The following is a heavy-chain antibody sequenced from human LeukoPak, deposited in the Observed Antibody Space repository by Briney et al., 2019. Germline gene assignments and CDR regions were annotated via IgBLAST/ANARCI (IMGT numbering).Heavy chain of an antibody. D-gene: IGHD5-12*01. CDR2: ISSSSSYT. CDR3: ARLVGVATILRWFDP. Sequence: GESLRLSCAASGFTFSDYYMSWIRQAPGKGLEWVSYISSSSSYTNYADSVKGRFTISRDNAKNSLYLQMNSLRAEDTAVYYCARLVGVATILRWFDPWGQGTLVTVSS. J-gene: IGHJ5*02. V-gene: IGHV3-11*03. CDR1: GFTFSDYY.